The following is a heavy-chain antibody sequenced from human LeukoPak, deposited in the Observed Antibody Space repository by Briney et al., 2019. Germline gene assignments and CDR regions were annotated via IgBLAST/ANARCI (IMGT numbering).Heavy chain of an antibody. Sequence: SETLSLTCTVSGGSISSYYWSWIRQPAGKGLEWIGRIYTSGSTNYNPSLKSRVTMSVDTSKNQFSLKLCSVTAADTAVYYCARDGRDGYNTRAPPYGMDVWGQGTTVTVSS. CDR1: GGSISSYY. CDR2: IYTSGST. D-gene: IGHD5-24*01. J-gene: IGHJ6*02. V-gene: IGHV4-4*07. CDR3: ARDGRDGYNTRAPPYGMDV.